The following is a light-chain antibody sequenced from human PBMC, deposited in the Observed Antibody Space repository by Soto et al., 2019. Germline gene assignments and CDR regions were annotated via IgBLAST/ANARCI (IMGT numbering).Light chain of an antibody. CDR3: HQYDNLPPT. J-gene: IGKJ5*01. CDR2: DAT. Sequence: DIQMTQSPSSLSASVGDRVTITCRASQDINNYLDWYQVKPGKAPKLLIYDATNLETGVPSRFSGSESRTDFSFTISSLQPEDVAIYYCHQYDNLPPTFGQGTRLEIK. CDR1: QDINNY. V-gene: IGKV1-33*01.